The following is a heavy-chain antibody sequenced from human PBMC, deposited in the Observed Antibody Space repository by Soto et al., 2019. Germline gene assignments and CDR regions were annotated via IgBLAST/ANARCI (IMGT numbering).Heavy chain of an antibody. CDR2: ISSSSSYI. Sequence: GGSLRLSCAASGFTFSSYSMNWVRQAPGKGLEWASSISSSSSYIYYADSVKGRFTISRDNAKNSLYLQMNSLRAEDTAVYYCAREGDGFGGVIDTFYYYGMDVWGQGTTVTVSS. CDR3: AREGDGFGGVIDTFYYYGMDV. J-gene: IGHJ6*02. D-gene: IGHD3-16*02. CDR1: GFTFSSYS. V-gene: IGHV3-21*01.